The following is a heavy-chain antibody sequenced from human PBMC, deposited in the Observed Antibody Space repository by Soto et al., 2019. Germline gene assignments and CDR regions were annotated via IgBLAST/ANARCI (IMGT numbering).Heavy chain of an antibody. CDR2: IYTGDSDT. CDR3: GRLGAGGLSLFEY. J-gene: IGHJ4*02. Sequence: EALKLSCKGSVYIFTNYWIGWVRQMPGKGLEWMGIIYTGDSDTRYSPSFQGQVTISVDKSISTAYLHWSSLKASDTAVYYCGRLGAGGLSLFEYWGQGTLVTVSS. D-gene: IGHD2-15*01. V-gene: IGHV5-51*01. CDR1: VYIFTNYW.